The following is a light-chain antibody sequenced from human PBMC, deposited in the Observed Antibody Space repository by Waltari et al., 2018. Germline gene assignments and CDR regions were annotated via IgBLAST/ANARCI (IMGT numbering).Light chain of an antibody. CDR1: QSVLYSSNNKNY. Sequence: DIVMTQSPDSLAVSLGERATINCTSSQSVLYSSNNKNYLAWYQQKPGQPPKLLIYWASTRDSGVPDRFSGSGSGTDFTLTTSSLQAEDVAVYYCQQYYSTPPITFGQGTRLEIK. CDR2: WAS. J-gene: IGKJ5*01. CDR3: QQYYSTPPIT. V-gene: IGKV4-1*01.